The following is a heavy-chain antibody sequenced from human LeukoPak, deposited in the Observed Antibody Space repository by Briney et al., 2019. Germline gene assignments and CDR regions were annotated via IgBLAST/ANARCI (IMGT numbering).Heavy chain of an antibody. V-gene: IGHV1-2*02. CDR3: AKEGMLTVTTGVYYYYMDV. CDR2: INPKSGGT. J-gene: IGHJ6*03. CDR1: GYTFTGYY. Sequence: ASVKVSCKASGYTFTGYYMHWVRQAPGQGLEWMGWINPKSGGTNYAQKFQGRVTMTRDTSISTAYMEMNSLRAEDTALYYCAKEGMLTVTTGVYYYYMDVWGKGTTVTISS. D-gene: IGHD4-17*01.